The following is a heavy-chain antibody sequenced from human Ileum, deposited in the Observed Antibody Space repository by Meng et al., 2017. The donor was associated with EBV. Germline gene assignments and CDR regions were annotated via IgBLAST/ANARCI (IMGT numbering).Heavy chain of an antibody. Sequence: VAVVESREGLVPPGESLVLSCAASGFTFSNSWMHWLRQAQGKGLVWVSHIDTDGSTTNYAGSVKGRFTISRDNAKNTLSLQMNSLRVEDTAVYYCVRGGLGPWYWGQGTLVTVSS. CDR2: IDTDGSTT. CDR3: VRGGLGPWY. V-gene: IGHV3-74*01. CDR1: GFTFSNSW. D-gene: IGHD3/OR15-3a*01. J-gene: IGHJ4*02.